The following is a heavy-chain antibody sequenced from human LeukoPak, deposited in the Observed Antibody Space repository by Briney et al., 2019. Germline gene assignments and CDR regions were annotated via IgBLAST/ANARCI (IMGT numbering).Heavy chain of an antibody. CDR3: ARDQTGSSWPGSFDY. Sequence: GASVKVSCKASGYTFTSYGISWVRQAPGQGLEWMGWISAYNGNTNYAQKLQGRVTMTTDTSTSTAYMELRSLRSDDTAVYYCARDQTGSSWPGSFDYWGQGTLVTVSS. CDR2: ISAYNGNT. D-gene: IGHD6-13*01. J-gene: IGHJ4*02. CDR1: GYTFTSYG. V-gene: IGHV1-18*01.